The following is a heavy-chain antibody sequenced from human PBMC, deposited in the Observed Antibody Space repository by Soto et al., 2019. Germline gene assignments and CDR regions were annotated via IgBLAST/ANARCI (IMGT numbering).Heavy chain of an antibody. D-gene: IGHD2-21*02. J-gene: IGHJ5*02. V-gene: IGHV4-34*01. CDR3: ARTHCGGDCSPDKIRQGWWFDP. Sequence: SETLSLTCAVYGGSFSGYYWSWIRQPPGKGLEWIGEINHSGSTNYNPSLKSRVTISVDTSKNQFSLKLRSVTAADTAVYYCARTHCGGDCSPDKIRQGWWFDPWGQGTLVTVSS. CDR1: GGSFSGYY. CDR2: INHSGST.